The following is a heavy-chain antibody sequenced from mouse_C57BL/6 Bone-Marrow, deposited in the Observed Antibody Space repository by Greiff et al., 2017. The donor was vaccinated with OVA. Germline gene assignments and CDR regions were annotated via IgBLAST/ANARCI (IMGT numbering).Heavy chain of an antibody. Sequence: QVQLKQPGAELVRPGTSVKLSCKASGYTFTSYWMHWVKQRPGQGLEWIGVIDPSDSYTNYNQKFKGKATLTVDTSSSTAYMQLSSLTSEDSAVYYCARYSVWGQGTTLTVSS. CDR1: GYTFTSYW. CDR3: ARYSV. J-gene: IGHJ2*01. D-gene: IGHD6-1*01. V-gene: IGHV1-59*01. CDR2: IDPSDSYT.